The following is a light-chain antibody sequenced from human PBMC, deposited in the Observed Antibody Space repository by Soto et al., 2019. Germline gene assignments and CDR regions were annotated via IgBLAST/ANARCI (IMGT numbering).Light chain of an antibody. J-gene: IGKJ5*01. Sequence: EIVMTQSPATLSVSPGERATLSCRASQSVSSNLAWYQQKPGQAPRLLIYGASTRATGIPARFSGSGSGTDFTLTVNRLEPEDFAVYYCQQYESSPITFGQGTRLEI. CDR3: QQYESSPIT. CDR2: GAS. CDR1: QSVSSN. V-gene: IGKV3-15*01.